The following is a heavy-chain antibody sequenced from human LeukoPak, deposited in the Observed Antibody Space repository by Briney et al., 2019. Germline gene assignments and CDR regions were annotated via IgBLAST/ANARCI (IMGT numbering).Heavy chain of an antibody. Sequence: SETLSLTCAVYGGSFSGYYWSWIRQPPGKGLEWIGEINHSGSTNYNPSLKSRVTISVDTSKNQFSLKLSSVTAADTAVYYCASIGRLRDYWGQGTLVTVSS. J-gene: IGHJ4*02. D-gene: IGHD4-17*01. CDR1: GGSFSGYY. CDR3: ASIGRLRDY. CDR2: INHSGST. V-gene: IGHV4-34*01.